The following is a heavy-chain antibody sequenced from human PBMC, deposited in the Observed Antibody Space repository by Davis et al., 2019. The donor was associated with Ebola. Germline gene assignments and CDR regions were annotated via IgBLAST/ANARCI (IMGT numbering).Heavy chain of an antibody. J-gene: IGHJ6*02. V-gene: IGHV1-3*01. CDR3: ARLGTSADYYAMDV. Sequence: ASVKVSCKASGYTFTSYAMHWVRQTPGQRLEWMGWINAGNGNTKYSQKFQGRVTITRDTSATTAYMELSSLRSEDTAVYYCARLGTSADYYAMDVWGQGTTVTVSS. CDR2: INAGNGNT. CDR1: GYTFTSYA.